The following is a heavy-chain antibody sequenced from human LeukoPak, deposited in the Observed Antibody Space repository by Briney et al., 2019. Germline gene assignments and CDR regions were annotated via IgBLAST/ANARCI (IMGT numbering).Heavy chain of an antibody. Sequence: GGSLRLSCAASGFTFSSYSMNWVRQAPGKGLEWVSYISSSSSTIYYADSVKGRFTISRDNAKNSLYLQMNSLKDEDTAVYYCARVWGIAAAGGEIEYWGQGTLVTVSS. D-gene: IGHD6-13*01. CDR1: GFTFSSYS. J-gene: IGHJ4*02. CDR3: ARVWGIAAAGGEIEY. CDR2: ISSSSSTI. V-gene: IGHV3-48*02.